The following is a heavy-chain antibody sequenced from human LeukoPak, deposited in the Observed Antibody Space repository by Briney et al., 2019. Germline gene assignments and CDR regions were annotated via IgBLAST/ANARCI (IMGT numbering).Heavy chain of an antibody. CDR3: ASDGSSGYYLYY. J-gene: IGHJ4*02. V-gene: IGHV3-23*01. CDR2: ISGSGGST. D-gene: IGHD3-22*01. CDR1: GFTFSSYA. Sequence: GGSLRLSCAASGFTFSSYAMSWVRQAPGKGLEWVSSISGSGGSTYCADSVKGRFTISRDISKNTLYLQMNSLRAEDTAVYYCASDGSSGYYLYYWGQGTLVTVSS.